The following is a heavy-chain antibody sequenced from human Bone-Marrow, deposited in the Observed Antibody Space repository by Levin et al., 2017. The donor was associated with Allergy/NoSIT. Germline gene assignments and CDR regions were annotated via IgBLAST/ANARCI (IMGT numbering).Heavy chain of an antibody. Sequence: QAGGSLRLSCAVSGFTVSSRYMNWVRQAPGRGLEWVSVYYSGGSTYYADSVKGRFTISRDNSKNTVYLQMNNLRAEDTAFYFCASGRYDTWNGFRTNTWFDPWGQGTLVTVSS. J-gene: IGHJ5*02. V-gene: IGHV3-53*01. CDR3: ASGRYDTWNGFRTNTWFDP. CDR1: GFTVSSRY. D-gene: IGHD3-3*01. CDR2: YYSGGST.